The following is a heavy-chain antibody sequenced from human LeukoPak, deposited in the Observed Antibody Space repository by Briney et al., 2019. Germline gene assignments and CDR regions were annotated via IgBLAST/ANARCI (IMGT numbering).Heavy chain of an antibody. J-gene: IGHJ4*02. CDR3: ARDRRMEVGATDGNDY. Sequence: SVKVSCTASGRTFSTYAISWVRQAPGQALEWMGGIIPMFGTANYAQKFQGRVTITTDESTSTAYMELSSPRSEDTAVYYCARDRRMEVGATDGNDYWGQGTLVTVSS. CDR2: IIPMFGTA. D-gene: IGHD1-26*01. V-gene: IGHV1-69*05. CDR1: GRTFSTYA.